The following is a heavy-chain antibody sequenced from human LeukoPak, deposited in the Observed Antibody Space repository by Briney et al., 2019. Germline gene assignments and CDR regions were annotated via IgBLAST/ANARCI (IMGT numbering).Heavy chain of an antibody. V-gene: IGHV3-7*01. CDR3: ARSTAGLDY. CDR2: IRQDGSEK. CDR1: GFTFSSSA. J-gene: IGHJ4*02. Sequence: GGSLRLSCAASGFTFSSSAMSWVRQAPGKGLEWVANIRQDGSEKYYVDSMRGRFTISRDNAKNSLYLQMSSLRAEDTAVYYCARSTAGLDYWGQGTLVTVSS. D-gene: IGHD1-1*01.